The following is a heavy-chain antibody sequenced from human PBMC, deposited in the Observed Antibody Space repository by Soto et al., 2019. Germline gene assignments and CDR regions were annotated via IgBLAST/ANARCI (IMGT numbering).Heavy chain of an antibody. J-gene: IGHJ4*02. Sequence: EVQLLESGGGLVQPGGSQRLSCAASGFTFSSYAMSWVRQAPGKGLEWVSAISGSGGSTYYADSVKGRFTISRDNSKNTLYLQMNSLRAEDTAVYYCAKQVSFVVVVAAKDYWGQGTLVTVSS. CDR3: AKQVSFVVVVAAKDY. CDR2: ISGSGGST. D-gene: IGHD2-15*01. V-gene: IGHV3-23*01. CDR1: GFTFSSYA.